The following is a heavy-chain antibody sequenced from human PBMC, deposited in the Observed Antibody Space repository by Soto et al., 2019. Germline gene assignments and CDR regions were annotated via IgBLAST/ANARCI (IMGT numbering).Heavy chain of an antibody. J-gene: IGHJ6*02. D-gene: IGHD6-19*01. CDR2: ISSSSSTI. Sequence: PGGSLRLSCAASGFTFSSYSMNWVRQAPGKGLEWVSYISSSSSTIYYADSVKGRFTISRDNAKNSLYLQMNSLRDEDTAVYYCARDSQKPYSSGWYRPKYYYGMDVWGQGTTVTVSS. CDR3: ARDSQKPYSSGWYRPKYYYGMDV. CDR1: GFTFSSYS. V-gene: IGHV3-48*02.